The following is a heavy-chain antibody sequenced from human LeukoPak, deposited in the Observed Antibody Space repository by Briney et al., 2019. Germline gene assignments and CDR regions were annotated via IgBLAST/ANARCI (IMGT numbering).Heavy chain of an antibody. CDR2: IKQDGSEK. J-gene: IGHJ2*01. CDR3: ARGRGVDL. Sequence: GGSLRLSCAASGFTFSTFWMTWGRQAPGKGLEWVANIKQDGSEKYYVDSVKGRFTISRDNAKNSLYVQMNSLRAEDTAVYYCARGRGVDLWGRGTLVTVSS. V-gene: IGHV3-7*01. D-gene: IGHD1-26*01. CDR1: GFTFSTFW.